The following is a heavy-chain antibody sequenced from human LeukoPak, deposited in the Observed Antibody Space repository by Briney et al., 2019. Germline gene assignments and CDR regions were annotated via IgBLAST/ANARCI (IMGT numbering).Heavy chain of an antibody. V-gene: IGHV1-69*13. CDR1: GGTFSSYA. CDR2: IILIFGTA. D-gene: IGHD3-22*01. CDR3: ASDYYDSSVYPHDAFDI. J-gene: IGHJ3*02. Sequence: SVKVSCKASGGTFSSYAISWVRQAPGQGLEWMGGIILIFGTANYAQKFQGRVTITADESTSTAYMELSSLRSEDTAVYYCASDYYDSSVYPHDAFDIWGQGTMVTVSS.